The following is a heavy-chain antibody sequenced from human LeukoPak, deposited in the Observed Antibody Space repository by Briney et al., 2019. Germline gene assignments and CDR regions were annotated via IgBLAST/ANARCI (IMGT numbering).Heavy chain of an antibody. CDR1: GGSITSGSYY. Sequence: SETLSLTCTVSGGSITSGSYYWGWIRQPAGKGLEWIGRVHTDESTKYNPSLKSRVTISADTSKNQFSLKLSSVTAADTAVYYCARDSSYCGGDCYSNWGQGTLVTVSS. J-gene: IGHJ4*02. V-gene: IGHV4-61*02. D-gene: IGHD2-21*01. CDR2: VHTDEST. CDR3: ARDSSYCGGDCYSN.